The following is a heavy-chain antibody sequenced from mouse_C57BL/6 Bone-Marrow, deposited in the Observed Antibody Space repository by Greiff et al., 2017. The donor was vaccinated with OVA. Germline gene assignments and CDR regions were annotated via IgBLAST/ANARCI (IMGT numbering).Heavy chain of an antibody. D-gene: IGHD3-3*01. J-gene: IGHJ2*01. CDR3: ARRAPRYFDY. CDR2: IYPRSGNT. Sequence: VHLVESGAELARPGASVKLSCKASGYTFTSYGISWVKQRTGQGLEWIGEIYPRSGNTYYNEKFKGKATLTADKSSSTAYMELRSLTPEDSAVYFCARRAPRYFDYWGQGTTLTVSS. CDR1: GYTFTSYG. V-gene: IGHV1-81*01.